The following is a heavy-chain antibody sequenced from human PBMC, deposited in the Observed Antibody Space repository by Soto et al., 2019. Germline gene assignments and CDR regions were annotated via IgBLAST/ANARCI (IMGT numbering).Heavy chain of an antibody. D-gene: IGHD6-19*01. V-gene: IGHV3-64*02. CDR1: GFTYSNYV. CDR3: ARDFGLSVAVAGPFDY. Sequence: GGALRLSCAASGFTYSNYVMHWVRQAPGKGLEHVSEISSNGGSTFYADSVKGRFTISRDNSKNMLYLEMGSLRAEDMAVYYCARDFGLSVAVAGPFDYWGQGILVTVSS. CDR2: ISSNGGST. J-gene: IGHJ4*02.